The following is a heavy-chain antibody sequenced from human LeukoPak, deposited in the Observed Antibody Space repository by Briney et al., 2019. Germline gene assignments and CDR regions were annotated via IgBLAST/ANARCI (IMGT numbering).Heavy chain of an antibody. CDR3: AKEGGYCTNGVCSPTFYGMDV. CDR1: GYTFTSYG. CDR2: ISAYNGNT. D-gene: IGHD2-8*01. J-gene: IGHJ6*02. Sequence: ASVKVSCKASGYTFTSYGISWVRQAPGQGLEWMGWISAYNGNTNYAQKLQGRVTMTIDTSTSTAYMELRSLRSDDTAVYYCAKEGGYCTNGVCSPTFYGMDVWGQGTTVTVSS. V-gene: IGHV1-18*01.